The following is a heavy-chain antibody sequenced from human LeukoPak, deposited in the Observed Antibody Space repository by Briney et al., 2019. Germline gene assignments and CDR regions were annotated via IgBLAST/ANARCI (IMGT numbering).Heavy chain of an antibody. CDR3: ARTISGTYFAPSDY. V-gene: IGHV3-33*08. CDR2: IWYDGSNY. CDR1: GFTFSSYS. D-gene: IGHD1-26*01. Sequence: GGSLRLSCAASGFTFSSYSMNWVRQAPGKGLEWVALIWYDGSNYYYADSVKDRFTITRDNSKNTLYLQMNSLGAEDTAVYYCARTISGTYFAPSDYWGQGTLVTVSS. J-gene: IGHJ4*02.